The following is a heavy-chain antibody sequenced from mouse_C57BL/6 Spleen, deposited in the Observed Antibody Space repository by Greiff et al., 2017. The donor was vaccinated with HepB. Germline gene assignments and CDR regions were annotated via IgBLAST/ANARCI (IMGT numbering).Heavy chain of an antibody. CDR2: INPSNGGT. CDR3: ARSEGPSRLAMDY. V-gene: IGHV1-53*01. J-gene: IGHJ4*01. CDR1: GYTFTSYW. Sequence: QVQLQQPGTELVKPGASVKLSCKASGYTFTSYWMHWVKQRPGQGLEWIGNINPSNGGTNYNEKFKSKATLTVDKSSSTAYMQLSSLTSEDSAVYYWARSEGPSRLAMDYWGQGTSVTVSS. D-gene: IGHD1-2*01.